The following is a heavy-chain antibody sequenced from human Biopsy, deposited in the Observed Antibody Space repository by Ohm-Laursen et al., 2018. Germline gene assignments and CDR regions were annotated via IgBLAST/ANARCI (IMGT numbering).Heavy chain of an antibody. CDR3: ARDIMNRIAGLVARSDVFDV. CDR1: GYAVKDYF. V-gene: IGHV1-2*02. D-gene: IGHD3-16*01. CDR2: ISPISGGT. Sequence: GASVKVSCKGSGYAVKDYFLHWLRQAPGQGTEWMGWISPISGGTNYAQKFQGRVTMTTDTSTSTVYLELRRLISDDTAVYYCARDIMNRIAGLVARSDVFDVWGQGTLVTVSS. J-gene: IGHJ3*01.